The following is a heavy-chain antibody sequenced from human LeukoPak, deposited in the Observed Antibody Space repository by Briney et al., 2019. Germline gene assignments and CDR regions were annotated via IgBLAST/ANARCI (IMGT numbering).Heavy chain of an antibody. Sequence: SETLSLTCSVSGGSIISGSKYWGWIRQAPGTGLEWIGRIYPSGSTNYNPSFKSRVTMSVDTSKNQFSLKLSSVTAADTAVYYCATNLDGDCSGGSCYFASGGYYYYYMDVWGKGTTVTVSS. D-gene: IGHD2-15*01. CDR1: GGSIISGSKY. V-gene: IGHV4-61*02. CDR3: ATNLDGDCSGGSCYFASGGYYYYYMDV. CDR2: IYPSGST. J-gene: IGHJ6*03.